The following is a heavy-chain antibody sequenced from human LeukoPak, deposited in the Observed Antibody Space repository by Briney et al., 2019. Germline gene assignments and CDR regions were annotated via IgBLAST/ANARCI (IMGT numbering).Heavy chain of an antibody. CDR3: AREGVIGPYYYDSSGFPLGC. D-gene: IGHD3-22*01. J-gene: IGHJ4*02. V-gene: IGHV3-21*01. Sequence: PGGSLRLSCAASGFTFSSYSMNWVRQAPGKGVEWVSSISSSSSYIYYADSVKGRFTISRDNAKNSLYLQMNSLRAEDTAVYYCAREGVIGPYYYDSSGFPLGCWGQGTLVTVSS. CDR2: ISSSSSYI. CDR1: GFTFSSYS.